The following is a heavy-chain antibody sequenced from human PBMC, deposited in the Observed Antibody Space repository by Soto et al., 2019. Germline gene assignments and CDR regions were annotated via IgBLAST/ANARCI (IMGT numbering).Heavy chain of an antibody. V-gene: IGHV4-4*02. CDR2: IYHSGSI. Sequence: QVQLQESGPGLVKPSGTLSLTCTVSNASISSRKWWTWVRQTPGKGLEWIGEIYHSGSINHNPSRTCRVTLSPDKSKTQLSPKMTSVTASDTAVYYCACKFGELLAAAFAIWGQGTVVTVSS. J-gene: IGHJ3*02. D-gene: IGHD3-10*01. CDR1: NASISSRKW. CDR3: ACKFGELLAAAFAI.